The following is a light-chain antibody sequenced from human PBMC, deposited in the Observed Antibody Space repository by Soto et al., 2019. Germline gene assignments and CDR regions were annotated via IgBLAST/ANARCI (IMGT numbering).Light chain of an antibody. Sequence: QSALTQPASVSGSPRQSITISCTGASSDVGGYTYVSWYQQHPGKAPKLMIYEVNNRPSGVSHRFSGSKSGNTASLTISGLQAEDEADYYCSSYISSSTLYVFGTGTKLTVL. CDR1: SSDVGGYTY. V-gene: IGLV2-14*01. CDR2: EVN. J-gene: IGLJ1*01. CDR3: SSYISSSTLYV.